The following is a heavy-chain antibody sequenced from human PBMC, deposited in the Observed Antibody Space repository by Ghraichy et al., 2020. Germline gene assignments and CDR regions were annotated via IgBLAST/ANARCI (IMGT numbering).Heavy chain of an antibody. J-gene: IGHJ6*03. Sequence: SETLSLTCTVSGGSISSSSYYWGWIRQPPGKGLEWIGSIYYSGSTYYNPSLKSRVTISVDTSKNQFSLKLSSVTAADTAVYYCARHNYHRGSYFWSGYSYYYYYMDVWGKGTTVTVSS. D-gene: IGHD3-3*01. V-gene: IGHV4-39*01. CDR2: IYYSGST. CDR1: GGSISSSSYY. CDR3: ARHNYHRGSYFWSGYSYYYYYMDV.